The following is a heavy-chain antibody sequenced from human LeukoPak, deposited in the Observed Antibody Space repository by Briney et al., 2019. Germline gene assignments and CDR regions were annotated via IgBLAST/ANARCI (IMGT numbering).Heavy chain of an antibody. CDR2: ISSTDAGT. CDR3: AKAPVTSCRGAYCYPFDY. J-gene: IGHJ4*02. CDR1: GFSLSSYA. V-gene: IGHV3-23*01. Sequence: GGSLRLSCAASGFSLSSYAMSWVRQAPGKGLEWVSAISSTDAGTYHADSVRGRFTISRDSSKNTLYLQMNSLRTEDAAVYYCAKAPVTSCRGAYCYPFDYWGQGTLVTVSS. D-gene: IGHD2-21*01.